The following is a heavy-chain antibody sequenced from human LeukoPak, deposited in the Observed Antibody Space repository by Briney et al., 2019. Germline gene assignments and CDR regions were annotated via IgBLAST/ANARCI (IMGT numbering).Heavy chain of an antibody. CDR2: FDPEDGET. Sequence: ASVTVSCKVSGYTLTELSMHWVRQAPGKGLEWMGGFDPEDGETIYAQKFQGRVTMTEDTSTDTAYMELSSLRSEDTAVYYCATTPRYCSSTSCWYMDVWGKGTTVTVSS. D-gene: IGHD2-2*01. CDR3: ATTPRYCSSTSCWYMDV. J-gene: IGHJ6*03. V-gene: IGHV1-24*01. CDR1: GYTLTELS.